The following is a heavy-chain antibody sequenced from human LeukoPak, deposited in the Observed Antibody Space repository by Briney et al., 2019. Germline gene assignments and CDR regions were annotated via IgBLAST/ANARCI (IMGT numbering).Heavy chain of an antibody. CDR3: ARDMGIYDSSSPYYFDY. D-gene: IGHD3-22*01. V-gene: IGHV1-18*01. CDR1: GYTFTSYG. J-gene: IGHJ4*02. Sequence: ASVKVSCKASGYTFTSYGISWVRQAPGQGLEWMGWISAYNGNANYAQKLQGRVTTTTDTSTSTAYMELRSLRSDDTAVYYCARDMGIYDSSSPYYFDYWGQGTLVTVSS. CDR2: ISAYNGNA.